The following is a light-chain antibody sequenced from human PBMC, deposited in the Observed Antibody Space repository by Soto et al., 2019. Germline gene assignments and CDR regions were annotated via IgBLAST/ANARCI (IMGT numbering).Light chain of an antibody. CDR1: QSISTY. Sequence: DIQMTQSPSSLSASVGDRVTITYRASQSISTYLNWYQQKPGRAPKLLIYAASSLQSGVPSRFSGSGSGTDFTLTISRLQPEDFATYYCQQSYSTTITFGQGTRLEIK. V-gene: IGKV1-39*01. CDR2: AAS. J-gene: IGKJ5*01. CDR3: QQSYSTTIT.